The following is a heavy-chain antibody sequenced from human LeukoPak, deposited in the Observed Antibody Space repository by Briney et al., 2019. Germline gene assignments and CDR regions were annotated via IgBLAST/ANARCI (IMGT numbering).Heavy chain of an antibody. CDR3: ARVLYSRLVDY. Sequence: SETLSLTCSVSGDSISTSSYYWGWIRQPPGKGLEWIGTIYYSGSTYYNPSLKSRVTISVDTSKNQFSLKLSSVTAADTAVYYCARVLYSRLVDYWGQGTLVTVSS. CDR2: IYYSGST. D-gene: IGHD5-18*01. J-gene: IGHJ4*02. V-gene: IGHV4-39*07. CDR1: GDSISTSSYY.